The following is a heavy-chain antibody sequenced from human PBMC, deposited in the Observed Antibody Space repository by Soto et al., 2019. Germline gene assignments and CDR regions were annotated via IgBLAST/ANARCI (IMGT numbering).Heavy chain of an antibody. CDR3: AKDRGYTGYDFGYCFDH. Sequence: GGSLRLSCAASGFTFSSYAMSWVRQAPGKGLEWVSAISGSGGDTFYAGSVKGRFTISRDISKNTLSLQMDSLRAEDTAVYYCAKDRGYTGYDFGYCFDHWGRGRLVTVSS. D-gene: IGHD5-12*01. CDR1: GFTFSSYA. CDR2: ISGSGGDT. V-gene: IGHV3-23*01. J-gene: IGHJ4*02.